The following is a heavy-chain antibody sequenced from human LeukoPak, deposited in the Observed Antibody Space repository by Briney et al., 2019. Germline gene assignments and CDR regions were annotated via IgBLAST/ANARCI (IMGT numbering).Heavy chain of an antibody. D-gene: IGHD2-15*01. J-gene: IGHJ4*02. CDR3: ARTTLNVGYCSGGSCYGFLSLDY. CDR1: GYTFTSYG. Sequence: ASVKVSCKASGYTFTSYGIGWVRQAPGQGLEWMGWISAYNGNTNYAQKLQGRVTMTTDTSTSTAYMELRSLRSDDTAVYYCARTTLNVGYCSGGSCYGFLSLDYWGQGTLVTVSS. CDR2: ISAYNGNT. V-gene: IGHV1-18*01.